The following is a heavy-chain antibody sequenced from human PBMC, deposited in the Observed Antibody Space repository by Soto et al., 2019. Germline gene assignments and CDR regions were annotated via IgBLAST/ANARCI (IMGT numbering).Heavy chain of an antibody. J-gene: IGHJ5*02. D-gene: IGHD4-17*01. V-gene: IGHV4-30-2*01. Sequence: SETLSLTCAVSGGSISSGGYSWSWIRQPPGKGLEWIGYIYHSGSTYYNPSLKSRVTISADRSKNQFSLKLSSVTAADTAVYYCARFYGDYRNWFDPWGQGTLVTVSS. CDR3: ARFYGDYRNWFDP. CDR2: IYHSGST. CDR1: GGSISSGGYS.